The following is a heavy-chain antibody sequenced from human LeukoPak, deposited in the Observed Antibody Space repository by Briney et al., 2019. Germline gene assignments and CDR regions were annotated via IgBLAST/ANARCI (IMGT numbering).Heavy chain of an antibody. CDR1: RYRFTNYW. Sequence: GESLKISCKGSRYRFTNYWIIWVRQMPGKGLEWMGRIDPSDSYTNYSPSFQGHVTISADKSISTAYLQWSGLKASDTAMYYCAILCPRYDCGMDVWGQGTSVTVSS. CDR3: AILCPRYDCGMDV. CDR2: IDPSDSYT. D-gene: IGHD2-2*02. J-gene: IGHJ6*02. V-gene: IGHV5-10-1*01.